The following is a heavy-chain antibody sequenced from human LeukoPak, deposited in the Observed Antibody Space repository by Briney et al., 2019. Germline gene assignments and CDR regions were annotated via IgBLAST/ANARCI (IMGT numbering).Heavy chain of an antibody. CDR2: IHQEGSDK. CDR1: GFTFSSYW. Sequence: GGSLRLSCAASGFTFSSYWMSWVRQAPGKGLEWVANIHQEGSDKYYVDSVKGRFTISRDNAKNSLYLQMNSLRAEDTAVYYCARYCTSSSCHPYYYYGMDVWGQGTTVTVSS. J-gene: IGHJ6*02. V-gene: IGHV3-7*01. CDR3: ARYCTSSSCHPYYYYGMDV. D-gene: IGHD2-2*01.